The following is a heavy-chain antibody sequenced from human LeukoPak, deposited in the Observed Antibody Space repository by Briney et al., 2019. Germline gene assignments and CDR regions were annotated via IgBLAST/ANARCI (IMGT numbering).Heavy chain of an antibody. CDR3: AKDDQWPLDY. CDR1: GFAFSDNG. J-gene: IGHJ4*02. CDR2: IRKDGSDE. D-gene: IGHD6-19*01. Sequence: GGSLRLSCAASGFAFSDNGIHWVRQAPGKGLEWVTYIRKDGSDEWYADSVKGRFTISRDNSKNKVFLQMNSLRPEDTALYYCAKDDQWPLDYWGQGALVIVSS. V-gene: IGHV3-30*02.